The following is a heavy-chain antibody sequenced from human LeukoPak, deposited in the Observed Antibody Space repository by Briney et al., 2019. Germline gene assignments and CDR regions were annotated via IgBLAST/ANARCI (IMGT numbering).Heavy chain of an antibody. J-gene: IGHJ4*02. CDR2: ISGRDEST. CDR3: AKVTGTTNY. D-gene: IGHD1-1*01. CDR1: GFTFSSYA. V-gene: IGHV3-23*01. Sequence: GGSLRLSCAASGFTFSSYAMSWVRQAPGKGLEWVSAISGRDESTYYADSVKGRFTISRDNSKSTLYLQMSSLRAEDTAVYHCAKVTGTTNYWGQGTLVTVSS.